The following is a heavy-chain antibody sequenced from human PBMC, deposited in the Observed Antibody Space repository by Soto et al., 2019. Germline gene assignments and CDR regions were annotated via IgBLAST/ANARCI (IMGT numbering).Heavy chain of an antibody. Sequence: TLSLTCTVSGGSISSGGYYWSWIRQHPGKGLEWIGYIYYSGSTYYNPSLKSRVTISVDTSKNQFSLKLSSVTAADTAVYYCAREGIYYGSGKSYGMDVWGQGTTVTVSS. CDR2: IYYSGST. CDR1: GGSISSGGYY. CDR3: AREGIYYGSGKSYGMDV. D-gene: IGHD3-10*01. J-gene: IGHJ6*02. V-gene: IGHV4-31*03.